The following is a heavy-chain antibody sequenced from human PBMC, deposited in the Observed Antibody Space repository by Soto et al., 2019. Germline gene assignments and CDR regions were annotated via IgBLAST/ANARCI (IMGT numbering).Heavy chain of an antibody. Sequence: QVQLVQSGAEVKKPGASVKVSCKASGYTFTSYGISWVRQAPGQGLEWMGWISAYNGNTNYAQKLQGRVTMTTDTTTSNAYMELRSMRSDDTAVDYCGRGSGYSCGWGYYGMDVWGQGTTVTVSS. CDR2: ISAYNGNT. D-gene: IGHD5-18*01. CDR1: GYTFTSYG. J-gene: IGHJ6*02. V-gene: IGHV1-18*01. CDR3: GRGSGYSCGWGYYGMDV.